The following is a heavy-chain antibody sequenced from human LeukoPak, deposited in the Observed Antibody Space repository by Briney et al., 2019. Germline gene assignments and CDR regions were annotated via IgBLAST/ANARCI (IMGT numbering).Heavy chain of an antibody. V-gene: IGHV3-23*01. D-gene: IGHD3-22*01. CDR2: ISGSGGST. Sequence: GGSLRLSCAATGFIVSNFYMSWVRQAPGKGLEWVSAISGSGGSTYYADSVKGRFTISRDNSKNTLYLQMNSLRAEDTAVYYCAKDREGIVVVITPSFDYWGQGTLVTVSS. J-gene: IGHJ4*02. CDR3: AKDREGIVVVITPSFDY. CDR1: GFIVSNFY.